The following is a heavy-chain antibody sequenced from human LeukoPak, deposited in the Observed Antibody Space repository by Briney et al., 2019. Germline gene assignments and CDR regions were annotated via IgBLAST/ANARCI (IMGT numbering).Heavy chain of an antibody. CDR3: ARTTYYYDSSGYFTFDY. CDR2: IYYSGST. CDR1: GGSISSGDYY. V-gene: IGHV4-30-4*08. D-gene: IGHD3-22*01. Sequence: SQTLSPTCTVSGGSISSGDYYWSWIRQPPGKGLEWIGYIYYSGSTYYNPSLKSRVTISVDTSKNQFSLKLSSVTAADTAVYYCARTTYYYDSSGYFTFDYWGQGTLVTVSS. J-gene: IGHJ4*02.